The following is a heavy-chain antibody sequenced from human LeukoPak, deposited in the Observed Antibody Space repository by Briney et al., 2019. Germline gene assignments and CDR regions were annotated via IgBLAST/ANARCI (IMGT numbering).Heavy chain of an antibody. V-gene: IGHV3-66*02. CDR1: GFTVSSNY. CDR2: IYSGGST. J-gene: IGHJ4*02. CDR3: AKISGYYPSDY. D-gene: IGHD3-22*01. Sequence: GGSLRLSCAASGFTVSSNYMSWVRQAPGKGLEWVSVIYSGGSTYYADSVKGRFTISRDNSKNTLYLQMYSLSAEDTALYYCAKISGYYPSDYWGQGTLVTVSS.